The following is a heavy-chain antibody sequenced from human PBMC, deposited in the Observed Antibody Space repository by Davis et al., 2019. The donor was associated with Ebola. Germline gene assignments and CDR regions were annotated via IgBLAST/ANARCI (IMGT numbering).Heavy chain of an antibody. V-gene: IGHV1-2*06. CDR3: ARGHNYAHEY. D-gene: IGHD4-11*01. CDR2: VILKSGAT. CDR1: GYTHTDYN. Sequence: SVKVSCKASGYTHTDYNIHWLRQPPGQGLEWLGRVILKSGATNDAQKFQGRVTMTRDTSISTVYMELISLRYDDTADYYCARGHNYAHEYWGQGTLVTVSS. J-gene: IGHJ4*02.